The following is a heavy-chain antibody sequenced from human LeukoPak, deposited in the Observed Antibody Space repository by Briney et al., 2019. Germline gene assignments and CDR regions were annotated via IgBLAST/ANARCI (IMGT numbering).Heavy chain of an antibody. CDR1: GYSISSGYY. J-gene: IGHJ4*02. Sequence: SEALSLTCTVSGYSISSGYYWGWIRQPPGKGLEWIGSIYHSGSTYYNPSLKSRVTISVDTSKNQFSLKLSSVTAADTAVYYCARSVEGMGIPYFDYWGQGTLVTVSS. CDR3: ARSVEGMGIPYFDY. D-gene: IGHD4-23*01. CDR2: IYHSGST. V-gene: IGHV4-38-2*02.